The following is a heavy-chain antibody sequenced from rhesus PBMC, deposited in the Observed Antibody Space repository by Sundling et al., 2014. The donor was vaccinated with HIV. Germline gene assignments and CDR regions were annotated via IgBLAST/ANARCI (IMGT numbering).Heavy chain of an antibody. D-gene: IGHD3-16*01. CDR2: INPYNGNT. J-gene: IGHJ4*01. CDR3: ALSGSYYYYFDY. Sequence: QVQLVQSGAEVKKPGSSVKVSCKASGYTFTDYYIHWVRQAPRQGLEWMGWINPYNGNTKYSQKFQGRVTMTRDTSTTTAYMELSSLRSEDTAVYYCALSGSYYYYFDYWGQGVLVTVSS. CDR1: GYTFTDYY. V-gene: IGHV1S2*01.